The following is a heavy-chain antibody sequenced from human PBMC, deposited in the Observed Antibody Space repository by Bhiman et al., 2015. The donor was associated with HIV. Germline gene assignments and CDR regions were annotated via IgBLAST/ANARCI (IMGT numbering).Heavy chain of an antibody. V-gene: IGHV3-49*04. CDR2: IRSKAYGGTT. Sequence: EVQLVESGGGSVQPGRSLRLSCTASGFTFGDYAMSWVRQAPGKGLEWVGFIRSKAYGGTTQYAASVKGRFTISRDDSKSIAYLQMNSLKTEDTAVYYCTRVPYYYDSSGYYYEGNWFDPWGQGTLVTVSS. CDR1: GFTFGDYA. J-gene: IGHJ5*02. D-gene: IGHD3-22*01. CDR3: TRVPYYYDSSGYYYEGNWFDP.